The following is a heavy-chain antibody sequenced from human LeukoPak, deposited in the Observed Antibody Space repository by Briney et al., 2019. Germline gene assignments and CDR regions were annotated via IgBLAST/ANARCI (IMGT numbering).Heavy chain of an antibody. J-gene: IGHJ4*02. V-gene: IGHV6-1*01. CDR3: TRDEQWLVYFDY. CDR2: TYYRSKWYN. Sequence: SQTLSLTCAISGDSVSSNSAAWNWIRQSPSRGLEWLGRTYYRSKWYNDYAESVKSRITINPDTSKNQFSLQLNFVTPEDTAVYYCTRDEQWLVYFDYWGQGSLVTVFS. CDR1: GDSVSSNSAA. D-gene: IGHD6-19*01.